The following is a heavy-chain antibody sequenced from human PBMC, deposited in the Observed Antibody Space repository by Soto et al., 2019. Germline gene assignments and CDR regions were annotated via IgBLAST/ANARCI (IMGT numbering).Heavy chain of an antibody. CDR2: ISANGQGI. CDR3: AKDRDYPRDQFHY. J-gene: IGHJ4*02. CDR1: GFTFTYYA. V-gene: IGHV3-23*01. D-gene: IGHD2-2*01. Sequence: VGSLRLSCTASGFTFTYYAFSWVRQAPGKGLEWVSAISANGQGIYYADSVRGRFTISRDNSKNTVFLHMDSLRAEDTAVYYCAKDRDYPRDQFHYWGQGTLVTVSS.